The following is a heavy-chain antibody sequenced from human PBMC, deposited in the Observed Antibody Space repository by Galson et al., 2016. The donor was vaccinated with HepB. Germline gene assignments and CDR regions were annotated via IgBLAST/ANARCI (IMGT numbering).Heavy chain of an antibody. CDR2: ISGGSIGI. V-gene: IGHV3-23*01. Sequence: SLRLPCAASGFIFSNHAMSWVRQAPGKGLEWVSGISGGSIGIYYAVPVRGRFTISRDNSKNTLYLQMNSLRVEDTGVYYRAKAAGRAADGLNFDSWGQGTLVSVSS. D-gene: IGHD6-13*01. J-gene: IGHJ4*02. CDR1: GFIFSNHA. CDR3: AKAAGRAADGLNFDS.